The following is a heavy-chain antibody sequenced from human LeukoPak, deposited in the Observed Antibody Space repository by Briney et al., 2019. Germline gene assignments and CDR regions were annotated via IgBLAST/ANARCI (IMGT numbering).Heavy chain of an antibody. CDR2: IWYDGSNK. V-gene: IGHV3-33*08. CDR3: ARDSVFFGSSWYWYYYYGMDV. D-gene: IGHD6-13*01. J-gene: IGHJ6*02. CDR1: GFTFNSYG. Sequence: GGSLRLSCVASGFTFNSYGMHWVRQAPGKGLEWVAVIWYDGSNKYYADSVKGRFTISRDNSKNTLYLQMNSLRAEDTAVYYCARDSVFFGSSWYWYYYYGMDVWGQGTTVTVSS.